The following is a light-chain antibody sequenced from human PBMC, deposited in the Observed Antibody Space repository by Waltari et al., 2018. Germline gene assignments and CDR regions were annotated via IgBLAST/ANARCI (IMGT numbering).Light chain of an antibody. CDR1: QSVRTN. J-gene: IGKJ1*01. CDR3: QQYNNWPWT. CDR2: GTS. V-gene: IGKV3-15*01. Sequence: IVLTQSPATLSMSPGDRVTLSCRASQSVRTNLAWYQQKVGPAPRLLIYGTSTRATDIPARFSGSGSGTEFTLTISSLQSEDFAIYYCQQYNNWPWTFGQGTRVEIK.